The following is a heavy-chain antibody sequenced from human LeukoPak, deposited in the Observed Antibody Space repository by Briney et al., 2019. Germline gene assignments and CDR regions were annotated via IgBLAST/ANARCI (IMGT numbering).Heavy chain of an antibody. CDR1: GHTFTSYD. D-gene: IGHD6-19*01. Sequence: ASVKVSCKASGHTFTSYDINWVRQATGQGLEWMGWMNPNSGNTGYAQKFQGRVTMTRNTSISTACMELSSLRSEDTAVYYCARALSSGWYTGYYYYGMDVWGQGTTVTVSS. CDR3: ARALSSGWYTGYYYYGMDV. V-gene: IGHV1-8*01. J-gene: IGHJ6*02. CDR2: MNPNSGNT.